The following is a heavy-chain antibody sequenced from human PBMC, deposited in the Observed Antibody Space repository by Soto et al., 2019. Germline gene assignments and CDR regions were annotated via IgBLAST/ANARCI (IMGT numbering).Heavy chain of an antibody. J-gene: IGHJ6*02. CDR3: ARHEHIAVDYYGMDV. CDR2: IYPGDSDT. CDR1: GYSFTSYW. Sequence: GESLKISCKGSGYSFTSYWIGWVRQMPGKGLEWMGIIYPGDSDTRYSPSFQGQVTTSADKSISTAYLQWSSLKASDTAMYYCARHEHIAVDYYGMDVWGQGTTVTVSS. V-gene: IGHV5-51*01. D-gene: IGHD6-19*01.